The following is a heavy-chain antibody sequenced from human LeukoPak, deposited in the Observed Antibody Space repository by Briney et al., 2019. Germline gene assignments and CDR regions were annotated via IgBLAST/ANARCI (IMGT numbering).Heavy chain of an antibody. CDR1: NGSISSYY. D-gene: IGHD3-3*01. Sequence: PSETLSLTCTVSNGSISSYYWSWIRQPPGKGLEWIGYILYSEGTNYNPSLKSRVSISVDTSKNQLSLKLTSVTAADTAVYYCARGPIFGVVYNWFDPWGQGTLVTVPS. V-gene: IGHV4-59*01. J-gene: IGHJ5*02. CDR3: ARGPIFGVVYNWFDP. CDR2: ILYSEGT.